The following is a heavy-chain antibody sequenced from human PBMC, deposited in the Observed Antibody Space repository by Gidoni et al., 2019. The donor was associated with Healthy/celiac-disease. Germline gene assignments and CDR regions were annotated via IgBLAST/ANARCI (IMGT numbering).Heavy chain of an antibody. V-gene: IGHV4-31*03. CDR2: IYYSGST. J-gene: IGHJ6*02. D-gene: IGHD4-17*01. CDR1: AGAFSRSGYY. Sequence: QVQLQEAGPGLGQAAQTLSLSRTCSAGAFSRSGYYWRWIRQHPGKGLEWIGYIYYSGSTYYNPSLKSRVTISVDTSKNQFSLMLSSVTAADTAVYYCARSYGDYCYYYYGMDVWGQGTTVTVSS. CDR3: ARSYGDYCYYYYGMDV.